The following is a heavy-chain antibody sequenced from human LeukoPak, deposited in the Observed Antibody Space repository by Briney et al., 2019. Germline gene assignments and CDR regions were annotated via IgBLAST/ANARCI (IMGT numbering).Heavy chain of an antibody. J-gene: IGHJ3*02. Sequence: ASVKVSCKASGYTFTSYGISWVRQAPGQGLEWMGWISAYNSNTNYAQKLQGRVTMTTDTSTSTAYMELRSLRSDDTAVYYCARDSLYDSSGYYGSNDAFDIWGQGTMVTVSS. D-gene: IGHD3-22*01. V-gene: IGHV1-18*01. CDR3: ARDSLYDSSGYYGSNDAFDI. CDR2: ISAYNSNT. CDR1: GYTFTSYG.